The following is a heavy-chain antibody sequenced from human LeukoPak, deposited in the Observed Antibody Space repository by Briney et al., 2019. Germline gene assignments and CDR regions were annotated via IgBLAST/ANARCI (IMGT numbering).Heavy chain of an antibody. Sequence: GGSLRLSCAASGFTFSSYWMSWVRQAPGKGLEWVANIKQDGSEKYYVDSVKGRFTISRDNAKNSLYLQMNSLRAEGTAVYYCARALLGYCSSTSCLFDYWGQGTLVTVSS. CDR2: IKQDGSEK. CDR1: GFTFSSYW. D-gene: IGHD2-2*01. CDR3: ARALLGYCSSTSCLFDY. J-gene: IGHJ4*02. V-gene: IGHV3-7*01.